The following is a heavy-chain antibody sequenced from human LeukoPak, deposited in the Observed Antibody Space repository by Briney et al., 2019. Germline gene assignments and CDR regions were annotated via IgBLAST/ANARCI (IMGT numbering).Heavy chain of an antibody. V-gene: IGHV3-21*01. J-gene: IGHJ3*02. CDR3: ARKVRDSFDI. CDR2: ISSSSSYI. Sequence: GGSLRLSCAASGFTFRSYNMNWVRQAPGKGLEWVSSISSSSSYIYYADSVKGRFTISRDNAKNSLYLQMNSLRADDTAVYYCARKVRDSFDIWGQGTMVTVSS. D-gene: IGHD3-10*01. CDR1: GFTFRSYN.